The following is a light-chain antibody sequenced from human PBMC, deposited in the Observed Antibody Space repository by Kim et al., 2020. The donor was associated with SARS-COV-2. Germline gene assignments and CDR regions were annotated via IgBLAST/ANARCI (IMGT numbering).Light chain of an antibody. CDR2: DVS. J-gene: IGLJ3*02. CDR1: SNDVGGYNY. V-gene: IGLV2-14*03. CDR3: SSYTSSSTLV. Sequence: GQSITTSTTGTSNDVGGYNYLSWYQQHPGKAPKLIIYDVSNRPSGVSHRFSGSKSGNTASLTISWRQAEDEADYYCSSYTSSSTLVFGGGTKLTVL.